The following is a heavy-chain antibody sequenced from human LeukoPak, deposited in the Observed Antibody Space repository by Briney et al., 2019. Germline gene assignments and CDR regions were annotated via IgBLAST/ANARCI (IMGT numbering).Heavy chain of an antibody. CDR2: ISGGGETT. CDR3: AKDNSEWELSRGSWFDP. Sequence: GGSLRLSCAASGFTFSSYGMGWVRQAPGKGLEWVSSISGGGETTYYADSVKGRFPISRDNSKNTLYLQMNSLRAEDTAVYYCAKDNSEWELSRGSWFDPWGQGTLVTVSS. V-gene: IGHV3-23*01. CDR1: GFTFSSYG. D-gene: IGHD1-26*01. J-gene: IGHJ5*02.